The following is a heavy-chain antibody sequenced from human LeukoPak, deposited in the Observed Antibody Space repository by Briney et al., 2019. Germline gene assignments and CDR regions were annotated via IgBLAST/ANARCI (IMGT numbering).Heavy chain of an antibody. CDR3: ARDAEYQLLYDAFDM. J-gene: IGHJ3*02. CDR1: GFTFSNYE. CDR2: ISSSGSTI. V-gene: IGHV3-48*03. D-gene: IGHD2-2*01. Sequence: GGSLRLSCAASGFTFSNYEMNWVRQAPGKGLEGVSYISSSGSTIYYADSVKGRFTISRDNPKNLLYLQMNSLRAEDTAVYYCARDAEYQLLYDAFDMWGQGTMVTVSS.